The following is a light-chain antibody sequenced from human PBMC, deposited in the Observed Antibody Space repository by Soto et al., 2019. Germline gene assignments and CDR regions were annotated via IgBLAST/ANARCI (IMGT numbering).Light chain of an antibody. Sequence: DIVMTQTPLSSPVTLGQPASISCRSSQSLVHSVGNTYLSWLQHRPGQPPRLLIYMISNRFSGVPDRFSGSGAGTDFTLKISRVEAEDVGVYYCMQATQPYTFGQGTQLEIK. CDR2: MIS. V-gene: IGKV2-24*01. J-gene: IGKJ2*01. CDR3: MQATQPYT. CDR1: QSLVHSVGNTY.